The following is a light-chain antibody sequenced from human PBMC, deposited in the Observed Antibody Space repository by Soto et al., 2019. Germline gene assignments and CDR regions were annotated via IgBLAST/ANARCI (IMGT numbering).Light chain of an antibody. V-gene: IGKV1-39*01. CDR3: QQSYSSPYT. CDR1: HSISTY. CDR2: TTS. J-gene: IGKJ2*01. Sequence: DIQLTQSPSSLSASVGDRVTITCRASHSISTYLNWYQQKPGKAPSLLIYTTSSLQSGVPSRFSGRGSGTDFTLTIGGLQPADFALYYCQQSYSSPYTLGLGTKVDIK.